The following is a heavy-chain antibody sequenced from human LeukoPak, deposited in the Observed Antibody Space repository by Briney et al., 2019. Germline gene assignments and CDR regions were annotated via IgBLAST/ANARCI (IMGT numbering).Heavy chain of an antibody. CDR2: INHSGST. D-gene: IGHD6-19*01. V-gene: IGHV4-34*01. Sequence: GSLRLSCAVSGFTFRAHWMSWIRQPPGKGLEWIGEINHSGSTNYNPSLKSRVTISVDTSKNQFSLKLSSVTAADTAVYYCARIGYSSGWYAANFDYWGQGTLVTVSS. J-gene: IGHJ4*02. CDR1: GFTFRAHW. CDR3: ARIGYSSGWYAANFDY.